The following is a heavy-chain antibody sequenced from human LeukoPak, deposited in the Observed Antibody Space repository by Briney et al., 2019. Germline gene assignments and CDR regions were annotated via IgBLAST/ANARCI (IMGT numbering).Heavy chain of an antibody. D-gene: IGHD1-14*01. J-gene: IGHJ4*02. CDR2: IWYDGSNK. CDR3: ARDFNHHFDY. Sequence: GGSLRLSCAASGFTFSTYGMHWVRQAPGKGREWVSVIWYDGSNKYYADSVKGRFTISRDNSKNTLYLQMNSLRAEDTAVYYCARDFNHHFDYWGQGTLVTVSS. CDR1: GFTFSTYG. V-gene: IGHV3-33*01.